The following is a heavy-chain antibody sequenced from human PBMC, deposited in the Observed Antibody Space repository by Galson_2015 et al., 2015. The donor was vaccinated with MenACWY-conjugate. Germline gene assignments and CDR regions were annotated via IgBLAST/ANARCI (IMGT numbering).Heavy chain of an antibody. D-gene: IGHD2-15*01. CDR1: GGSISDYF. J-gene: IGHJ4*02. CDR3: ARDGVGASSGSGCFSSYFDH. CDR2: VDYSGST. Sequence: SETLSLTCSVSGGSISDYFWTWIRQPPGRGLEWIGYVDYSGSTNYNPSLKSRVTMSVDTSKNQFSLKMTSMTAADTAVYYCARDGVGASSGSGCFSSYFDHWGQGSLATVSS. V-gene: IGHV4-59*01.